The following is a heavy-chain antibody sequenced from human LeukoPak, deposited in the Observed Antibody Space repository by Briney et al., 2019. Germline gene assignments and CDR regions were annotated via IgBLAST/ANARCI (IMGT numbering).Heavy chain of an antibody. Sequence: GGSLRLSCAASGFTFSSYAMNWVRQAPGKGLERVSAISGSGGSTYYADSVKGRFTISRDNSKNTVYMQMSSLRAEDTAVYYCAKDTTWIQLWLLSWDQGTLVTVSS. CDR2: ISGSGGST. J-gene: IGHJ4*02. CDR3: AKDTTWIQLWLLS. V-gene: IGHV3-23*01. CDR1: GFTFSSYA. D-gene: IGHD5-18*01.